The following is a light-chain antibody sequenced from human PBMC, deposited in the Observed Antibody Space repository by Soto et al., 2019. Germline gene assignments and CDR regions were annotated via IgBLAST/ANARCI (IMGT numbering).Light chain of an antibody. CDR2: DAS. CDR3: QKYGSSPRK. CDR1: QSVSSY. Sequence: EMVMTHSPATLSVSPVEIATLSFSASQSVSSYLAWYQQKPGQAPRLLIYDASNRATGIPARFSGSGSGTDFTLTISRLEPEDFAVYYCQKYGSSPRKFGQGTKVDIK. J-gene: IGKJ1*01. V-gene: IGKV3-20*01.